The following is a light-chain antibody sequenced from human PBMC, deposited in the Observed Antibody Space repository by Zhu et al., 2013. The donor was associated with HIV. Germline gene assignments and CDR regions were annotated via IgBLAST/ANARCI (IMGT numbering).Light chain of an antibody. J-gene: IGKJ1*01. CDR3: QKYDSTPWT. Sequence: DIQMTQSPSSLSASVGDRVTITCRASQDISIYLSWYQQKPGKVPKLLMYGASTLQSGVPSRFSGSGSGTDFTLTIGSLQPEDVAVYYCQKYDSTPWTFGQGTRVQIK. CDR2: GAS. CDR1: QDISIY. V-gene: IGKV1-27*01.